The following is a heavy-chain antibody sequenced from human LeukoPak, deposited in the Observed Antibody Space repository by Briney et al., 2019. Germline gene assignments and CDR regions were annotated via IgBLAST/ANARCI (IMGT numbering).Heavy chain of an antibody. Sequence: SETLSLTCAVSGGSISSSNWWSWVRQPPGKGLEWIGYIYHSGSTYYNPSLKSRVTISVDRSKDQFSLNLSSVTAADTAVYYCARGGGAPYYGMDVWGRGTTVTVSS. J-gene: IGHJ6*02. CDR2: IYHSGST. V-gene: IGHV4-4*02. CDR1: GGSISSSNW. D-gene: IGHD3-16*01. CDR3: ARGGGAPYYGMDV.